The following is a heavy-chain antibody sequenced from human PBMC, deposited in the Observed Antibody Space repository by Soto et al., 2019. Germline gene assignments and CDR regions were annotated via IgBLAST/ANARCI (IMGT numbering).Heavy chain of an antibody. CDR2: IIPIFGTA. CDR1: GGTFSSYA. D-gene: IGHD3-9*01. CDR3: ARDRLPLHLRRYDNWYFDL. Sequence: SVKVSCKASGGTFSSYAISWVRQAPGQGLEWMGGIIPIFGTANYAQKFQGRVTITADESTSTAYMELSSLRSEDTAVYYCARDRLPLHLRRYDNWYFDLWGRGTLVTVSS. J-gene: IGHJ2*01. V-gene: IGHV1-69*13.